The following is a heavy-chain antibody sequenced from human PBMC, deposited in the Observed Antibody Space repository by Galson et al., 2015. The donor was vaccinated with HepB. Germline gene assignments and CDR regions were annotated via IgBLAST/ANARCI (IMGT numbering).Heavy chain of an antibody. CDR1: GYTFTGYY. CDR3: ARDDCSSTSCYTYYYGMDV. V-gene: IGHV1-2*02. CDR2: INPNSGGT. D-gene: IGHD2-2*02. J-gene: IGHJ6*02. Sequence: SCKASGYTFTGYYMHWVRQAPGQGLEWMGWINPNSGGTNYAQKFQGRVTMTRDTSISTAYMELSRLRSDDTAVYYCARDDCSSTSCYTYYYGMDVWGQGTTVTVSS.